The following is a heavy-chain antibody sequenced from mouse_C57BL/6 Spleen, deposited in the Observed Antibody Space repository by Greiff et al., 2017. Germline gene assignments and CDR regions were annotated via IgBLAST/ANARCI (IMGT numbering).Heavy chain of an antibody. V-gene: IGHV1-61*01. CDR3: AREGAYYGSSYGAY. D-gene: IGHD1-1*01. CDR1: GYPFTSYW. Sequence: VKLQQPGAELVRPGSSVKLSCKASGYPFTSYWMDWVKQRPGQGLEWIGNIYPSDSETHYNHKFKDKATLSVDKSSSTAYMQLSSLTSEDCAVYYCAREGAYYGSSYGAYWGQGALVTVS. J-gene: IGHJ3*01. CDR2: IYPSDSET.